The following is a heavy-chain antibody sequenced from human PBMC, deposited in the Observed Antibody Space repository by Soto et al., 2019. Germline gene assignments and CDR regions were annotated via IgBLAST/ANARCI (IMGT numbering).Heavy chain of an antibody. D-gene: IGHD2-15*01. V-gene: IGHV1-69*06. CDR1: GGTFSSYA. CDR3: ARGLLRPNWFDP. CDR2: ITPIFGTA. Sequence: SVKVSCKASGGTFSSYAISWVRQAPGQGLEWMGGITPIFGTANYARKFQGRVTITADKSTSTAYMELSSLISEDTAVYYCARGLLRPNWFDPWGQGTLGTVSA. J-gene: IGHJ5*02.